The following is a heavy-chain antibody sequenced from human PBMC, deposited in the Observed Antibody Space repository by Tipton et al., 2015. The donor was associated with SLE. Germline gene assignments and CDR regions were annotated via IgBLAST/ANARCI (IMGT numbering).Heavy chain of an antibody. V-gene: IGHV4-4*07. J-gene: IGHJ4*02. Sequence: TLSLTCTVSGGSISSYYWSWIRQPAGKALEWIATVFRDGSTYYNPSLKSRVTISVDMSKNQFSLRVRSVTAADTAVYYCARVVPVGGTDYWGQGTLVTVSS. CDR3: ARVVPVGGTDY. CDR2: VFRDGST. CDR1: GGSISSYY. D-gene: IGHD6-19*01.